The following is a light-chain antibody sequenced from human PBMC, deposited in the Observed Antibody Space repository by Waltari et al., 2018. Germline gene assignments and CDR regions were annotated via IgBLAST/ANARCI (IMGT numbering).Light chain of an antibody. J-gene: IGKJ2*01. CDR1: QTGLYNYNNKNH. CDR3: QQYFSYPRT. V-gene: IGKV4-1*01. Sequence: DIVMTQSPDSLAVSLGERATINCKSSQTGLYNYNNKNHLAWFQQKPGQPPKLLISWGSTRESGVPDRFSGSGSGTAFTLTISNLQAEDEAVYYCQQYFSYPRTFGLGTKVEI. CDR2: WGS.